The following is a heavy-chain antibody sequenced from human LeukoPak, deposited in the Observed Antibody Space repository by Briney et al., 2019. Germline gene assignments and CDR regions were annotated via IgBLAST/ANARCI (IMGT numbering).Heavy chain of an antibody. V-gene: IGHV3-30-3*01. Sequence: GGSLRLSCALSGFTFSSYAIHWVRQAPGQGMEGVAVISYDGSNKYYADSVKGRFTISRDNSKNTLYLQMNSLRAEDTAVYYCARPRYSGSYLHSYFDYWGQGTLVTVSS. J-gene: IGHJ4*02. CDR3: ARPRYSGSYLHSYFDY. D-gene: IGHD1-26*01. CDR2: ISYDGSNK. CDR1: GFTFSSYA.